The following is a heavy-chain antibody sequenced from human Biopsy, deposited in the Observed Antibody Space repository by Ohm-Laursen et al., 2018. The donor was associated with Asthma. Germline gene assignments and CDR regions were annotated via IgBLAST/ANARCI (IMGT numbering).Heavy chain of an antibody. V-gene: IGHV4-59*07. CDR3: ARGVDRVTGLLDHFDS. D-gene: IGHD2-21*02. CDR2: VYYSGST. CDR1: GGSINNFY. J-gene: IGHJ4*02. Sequence: SDTLSLTCTVSGGSINNFYWSWIRQPPGKGLESIGHVYYSGSTNYNPSLKSRVTISIDASKNQFSLKLTSVTAADTAVYYCARGVDRVTGLLDHFDSWGQVTLVTVSS.